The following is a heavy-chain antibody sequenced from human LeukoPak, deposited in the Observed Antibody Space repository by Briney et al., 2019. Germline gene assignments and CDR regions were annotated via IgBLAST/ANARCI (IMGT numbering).Heavy chain of an antibody. V-gene: IGHV3-53*01. D-gene: IGHD3-3*01. Sequence: GGSLRLSCAASGFTFSSNYMSWVRQAPGKGLEWVSVIYSGGSTYYADSVKGRFTISRDNSKNTLYLQMNSLRAGDTAVYYCARGSFYDFWSGYQGNWFDPWGQGTLVTVSS. CDR3: ARGSFYDFWSGYQGNWFDP. CDR1: GFTFSSNY. CDR2: IYSGGST. J-gene: IGHJ5*02.